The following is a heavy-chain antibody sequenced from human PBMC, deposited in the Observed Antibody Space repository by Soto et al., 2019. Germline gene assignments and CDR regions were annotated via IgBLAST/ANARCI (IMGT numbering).Heavy chain of an antibody. D-gene: IGHD3-16*01. CDR3: ARGGDRFAGMDV. J-gene: IGHJ6*02. CDR1: GFGFNGYD. Sequence: EVQLVESGGGLVQPGGSLRLSCAASGFGFNGYDMHWVRQAPGPNLEWVAAISTAGDTYYLGSVNGRFTISREDAKNSLSLQMNSLRVGDTAVYYCARGGDRFAGMDVWGQGTTVTVSS. V-gene: IGHV3-13*01. CDR2: ISTAGDT.